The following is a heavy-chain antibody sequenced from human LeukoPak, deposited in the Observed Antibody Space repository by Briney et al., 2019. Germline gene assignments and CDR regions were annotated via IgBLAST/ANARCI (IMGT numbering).Heavy chain of an antibody. J-gene: IGHJ4*02. CDR3: AKTTWIQLWLPRYFDY. CDR1: GFTFSSYA. D-gene: IGHD5-18*01. CDR2: ISGSGGST. V-gene: IGHV3-23*01. Sequence: PGGSLRLSCAASGFTFSSYAMSWVRQAPGKGLEWVSAISGSGGSTYYADSVKGRFTISRDNSKNTLYLQMNSLRAEDTAVYYCAKTTWIQLWLPRYFDYWGQGTLVTVSS.